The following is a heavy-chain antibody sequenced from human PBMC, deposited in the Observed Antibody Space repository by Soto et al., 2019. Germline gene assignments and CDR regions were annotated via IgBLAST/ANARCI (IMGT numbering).Heavy chain of an antibody. V-gene: IGHV4-61*05. D-gene: IGHD6-13*01. CDR1: GHSINSGTYY. Sequence: PPDTMSLTWRVAGHSINSGTYYSRWIRQPPGMGLEWIGYIFYSGTTNYNPSLKSRVTMSVDKSKNQFSLNLTSVTAADTAVYYCAKDSRYANSCALGQYVEYWGQGPRVSVST. CDR3: AKDSRYANSCALGQYVEY. J-gene: IGHJ4*02. CDR2: IFYSGTT.